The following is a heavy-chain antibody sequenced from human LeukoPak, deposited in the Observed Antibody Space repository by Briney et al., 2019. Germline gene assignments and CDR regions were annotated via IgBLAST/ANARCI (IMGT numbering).Heavy chain of an antibody. J-gene: IGHJ4*02. V-gene: IGHV3-23*01. D-gene: IGHD3-22*01. CDR3: AKDSISVSGNYLLGGTFDF. CDR2: ISGFGGAT. Sequence: GGSLRLSCAASGFNFRTYGMNWVRQAPGKGLEWVSFISGFGGATDYADSVKGRFTITKDDSKNIVYLQMNSLRAEDTAVYYCAKDSISVSGNYLLGGTFDFWGQGTLVTVSS. CDR1: GFNFRTYG.